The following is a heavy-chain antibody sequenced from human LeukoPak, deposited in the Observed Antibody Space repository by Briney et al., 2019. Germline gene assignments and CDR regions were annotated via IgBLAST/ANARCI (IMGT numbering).Heavy chain of an antibody. J-gene: IGHJ4*02. CDR2: ISGSGGST. CDR3: AKGRRDYTNYPSDFDY. D-gene: IGHD4-11*01. V-gene: IGHV3-23*01. Sequence: GGSLRLSCAASGFTFSSYTMSWVRQAPGKGLEWVSAISGSGGSTYYADSVKGRFTISRDNSKNTLYLQMNSLRAEDTAVCYCAKGRRDYTNYPSDFDYWGQGTLVTVSS. CDR1: GFTFSSYT.